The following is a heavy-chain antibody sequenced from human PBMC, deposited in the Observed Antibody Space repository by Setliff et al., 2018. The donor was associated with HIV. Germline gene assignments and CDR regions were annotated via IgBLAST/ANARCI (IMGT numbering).Heavy chain of an antibody. CDR2: INTETGNP. V-gene: IGHV7-4-1*02. CDR3: ARVGSYWSTFDC. Sequence: ASVKVSCKASGYTLTTYGISWVRQAPGQGLEWMGWINTETGNPMYAQGFTGRFVFSLDTSVSTAYLQINSLKTEDTAMYYCARVGSYWSTFDCWGQGALVTVSS. J-gene: IGHJ4*02. D-gene: IGHD1-26*01. CDR1: GYTLTTYG.